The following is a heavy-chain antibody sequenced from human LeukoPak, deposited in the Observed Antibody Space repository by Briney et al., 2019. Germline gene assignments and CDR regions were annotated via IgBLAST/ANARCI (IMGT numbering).Heavy chain of an antibody. J-gene: IGHJ4*02. CDR2: ISYDGSKK. CDR1: GFTFSSYA. V-gene: IGHV3-30*04. CDR3: ARDQRVPTYYYDSSGHFGVIDY. Sequence: GGSLRLSCAASGFTFSSYAVHWVRQAPGKGLEWVAVISYDGSKKYYADSVKGRFTISRDNSKNTLYLRMNSLRAEDTAVYYCARDQRVPTYYYDSSGHFGVIDYWGQGTLVTVSS. D-gene: IGHD3-22*01.